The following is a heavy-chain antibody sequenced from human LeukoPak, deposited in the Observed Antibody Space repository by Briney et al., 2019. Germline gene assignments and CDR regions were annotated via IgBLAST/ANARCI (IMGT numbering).Heavy chain of an antibody. J-gene: IGHJ4*02. D-gene: IGHD2-2*01. CDR3: ARESGYCSSTSCYFLGVDY. V-gene: IGHV4-34*01. CDR2: INYSGST. CDR1: GGSFSGYY. Sequence: SETLSLTCAVYGGSFSGYYWSWIRQPPGKGLEWIGEINYSGSTNYNPSLKSRVTISVDTSKNQFSLKLSSVTAADTAVYYCARESGYCSSTSCYFLGVDYWGQGTLVTVSS.